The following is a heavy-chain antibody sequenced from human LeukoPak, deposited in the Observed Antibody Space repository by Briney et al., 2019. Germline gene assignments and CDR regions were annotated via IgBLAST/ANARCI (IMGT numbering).Heavy chain of an antibody. J-gene: IGHJ4*02. D-gene: IGHD2-15*01. CDR1: GFTFSNAW. Sequence: GGSLRLSCAASGFTFSNAWMSWVRQAPGRGLEWVGRIKSKTDGGTTDYAATLKGRFTISRDDSKNTLYLQMNSLKTEDTAVYYCTTTTQAANSTYYFDYWGQGTLVTVSS. V-gene: IGHV3-15*01. CDR2: IKSKTDGGTT. CDR3: TTTTQAANSTYYFDY.